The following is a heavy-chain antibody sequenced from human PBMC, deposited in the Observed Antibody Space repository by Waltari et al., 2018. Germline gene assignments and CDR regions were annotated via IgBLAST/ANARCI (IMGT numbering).Heavy chain of an antibody. V-gene: IGHV3-48*01. CDR2: ISETSRTT. J-gene: IGHJ5*01. D-gene: IGHD3-9*01. CDR3: AVARGNYDVLTGFPVDS. CDR1: GFILTNYT. Sequence: EERLVQSGGGLVQPGGSLRLSCEASGFILTNYTMNWVRQAPGKGLEWVAYISETSRTTFYADSVRGRFIISRNNAKNSLSLQMVSLRGEDTAVYYCAVARGNYDVLTGFPVDSWGQGTLVTVSS.